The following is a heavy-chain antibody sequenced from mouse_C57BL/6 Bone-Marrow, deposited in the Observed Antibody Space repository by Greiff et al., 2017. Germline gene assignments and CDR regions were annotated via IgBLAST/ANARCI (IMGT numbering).Heavy chain of an antibody. CDR3: ARRGLGTTVVEPFYWYFDV. CDR1: GFTFSSYA. D-gene: IGHD1-1*01. Sequence: EVMLVESGGGLVKPGGSLKLSCAASGFTFSSYAMSWVRQTPEKRLEWVATISDGGSYTYYPDNVKGRFTISRDNAKNNLYLQMSHLKSEETAMYYCARRGLGTTVVEPFYWYFDVWGTGTTVTVSA. V-gene: IGHV5-4*03. J-gene: IGHJ1*03. CDR2: ISDGGSYT.